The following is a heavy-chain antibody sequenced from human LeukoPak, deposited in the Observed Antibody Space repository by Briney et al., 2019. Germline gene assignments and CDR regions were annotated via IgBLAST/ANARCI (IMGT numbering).Heavy chain of an antibody. J-gene: IGHJ4*02. V-gene: IGHV3-7*01. CDR3: VRGQLWSYYHDY. Sequence: PGGSLRLSCAASGFTLSNHWMIWVRQAPGKGLECVANIKHDGTEKYYLDSVKGRFTISRDNAKNTVYLEMNSLRAEDTAVYYCVRGQLWSYYHDYWGQGTLVTVSS. CDR2: IKHDGTEK. CDR1: GFTLSNHW. D-gene: IGHD5-18*01.